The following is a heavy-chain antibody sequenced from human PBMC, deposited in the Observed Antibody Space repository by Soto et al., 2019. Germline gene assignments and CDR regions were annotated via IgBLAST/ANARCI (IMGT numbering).Heavy chain of an antibody. CDR1: GGSFSGYN. CDR2: INRSGSS. CDR3: ARGRYSEFWCGYQVYGMDV. Sequence: SSETLCLTCAVYGGSFSGYNWSWIRQPPGKGLEWIARINRSGSSNSNPSLKRLVILTVDADKYQFSRRLSSVADAETAVYYCARGRYSEFWCGYQVYGMDVWGQGTTVTVSS. V-gene: IGHV4-34*01. J-gene: IGHJ6*02. D-gene: IGHD3-3*01.